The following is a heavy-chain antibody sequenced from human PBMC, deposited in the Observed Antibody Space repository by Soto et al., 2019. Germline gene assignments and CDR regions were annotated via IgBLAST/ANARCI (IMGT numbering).Heavy chain of an antibody. CDR2: IYYSGST. D-gene: IGHD3-22*01. CDR1: GGSISSGGYY. J-gene: IGHJ4*02. Sequence: PSETLSLTCTVSGGSISSGGYYWSWIRQHPGKGLEWIGYIYYSGSTYYNPSLKSRVTISVDTSKNQFSLKLSSVTAADTAVYYRARVSHGYYGIYYFDYWGQGTLVTVS. V-gene: IGHV4-31*03. CDR3: ARVSHGYYGIYYFDY.